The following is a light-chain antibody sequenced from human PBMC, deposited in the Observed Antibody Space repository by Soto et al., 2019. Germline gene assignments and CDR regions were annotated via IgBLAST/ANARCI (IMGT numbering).Light chain of an antibody. J-gene: IGKJ1*01. CDR2: GAS. Sequence: EVVLTQSPGTLSLSAGERATLFCRASERVASNYLAWYQQKPGQAPRLLIYGASSRATGIPDRFSGSGSGTDISLSISRLEPDDFGLFYWQQYGGAAWKVGQGTKVEIK. CDR3: QQYGGAAWK. CDR1: ERVASNY. V-gene: IGKV3-20*01.